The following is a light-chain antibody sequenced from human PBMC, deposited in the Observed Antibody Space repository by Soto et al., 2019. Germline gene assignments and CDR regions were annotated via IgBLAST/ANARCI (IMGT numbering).Light chain of an antibody. CDR2: AAS. CDR1: QDISDW. Sequence: DIQMTQSPSSISASVGDRVNNTCRASQDISDWLAWYQQKPEKAPKSLIYAASLLQTGVPSRFSGSGSGTDFTLTISILQPEDSATYYCQQYNTYPLTFGGGTKVEIK. V-gene: IGKV1D-16*01. CDR3: QQYNTYPLT. J-gene: IGKJ4*01.